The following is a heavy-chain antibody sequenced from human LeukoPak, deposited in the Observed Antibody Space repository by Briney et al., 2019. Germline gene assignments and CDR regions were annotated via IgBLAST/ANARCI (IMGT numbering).Heavy chain of an antibody. CDR2: INSEGSRT. Sequence: GGSLRLSCAASGFTLCSYWMHWVRQAPGKGRVWVSRINSEGSRTRYADSVKGRSTISRDNAKNTLYMQMNSLRAEDTAVYYCARGTTVTKGAGWGQGTLVTVSS. D-gene: IGHD4-17*01. CDR1: GFTLCSYW. J-gene: IGHJ4*02. V-gene: IGHV3-74*01. CDR3: ARGTTVTKGAG.